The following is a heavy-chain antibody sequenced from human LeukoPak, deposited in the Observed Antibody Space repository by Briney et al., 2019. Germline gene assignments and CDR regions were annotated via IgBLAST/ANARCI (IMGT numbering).Heavy chain of an antibody. J-gene: IGHJ4*02. V-gene: IGHV1-8*01. CDR3: ARVVRSGYYRLPCGY. CDR2: MNPNSGNT. CDR1: GYTFTSYD. D-gene: IGHD3-22*01. Sequence: ASVKVSCKASGYTFTSYDINWVRQAPGQGLEWMGWMNPNSGNTGYAQKFQGRVTMTRNTSISTAYMELSSLRSEDTAVYYCARVVRSGYYRLPCGYWGQGTLVTVSS.